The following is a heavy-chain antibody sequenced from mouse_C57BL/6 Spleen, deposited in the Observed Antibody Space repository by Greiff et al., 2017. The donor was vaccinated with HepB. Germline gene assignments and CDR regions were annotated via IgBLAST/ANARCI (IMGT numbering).Heavy chain of an antibody. CDR1: GYSITSGYY. Sequence: EVQVVESGPGLVKPSQSLSLTCSVTGYSITSGYYWNWIRQFPGNKLEWMGYISYDGSNNYNPSLKNRISITRDTSKNQFFLKLNSVTTEDTATYYCARGGHYGTSPAWFAYWGQGTLVTVSA. CDR2: ISYDGSN. CDR3: ARGGHYGTSPAWFAY. V-gene: IGHV3-6*01. J-gene: IGHJ3*01. D-gene: IGHD2-1*01.